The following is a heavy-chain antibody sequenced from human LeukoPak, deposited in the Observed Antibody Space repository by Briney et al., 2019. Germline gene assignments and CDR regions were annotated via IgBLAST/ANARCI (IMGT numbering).Heavy chain of an antibody. Sequence: TGGSLRLSCAASGFTFSSYGMHWVRQAPGKGPEWVAVIWYDGSNKYYADSVKGRFTISRDNSKNTLYLQMNSLRAEDTAVYYCARDRGYSYGPYWFDPWGQGTLVTVSS. D-gene: IGHD5-18*01. CDR2: IWYDGSNK. CDR3: ARDRGYSYGPYWFDP. J-gene: IGHJ5*02. CDR1: GFTFSSYG. V-gene: IGHV3-33*01.